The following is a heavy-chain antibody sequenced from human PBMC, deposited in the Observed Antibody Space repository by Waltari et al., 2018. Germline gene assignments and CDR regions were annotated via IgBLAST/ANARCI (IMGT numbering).Heavy chain of an antibody. CDR3: AREDSSGWYDLY. J-gene: IGHJ4*02. CDR2: IYYSGST. D-gene: IGHD6-19*01. Sequence: QLQLQESGPGLVKPSETLSLTCTVSGGSISSSSYYWGWIRQPPGKGLEWIGSIYYSGSTYYNPSLKSRVTISVDTSKNQFSLKLSSVTAADTAVYYCAREDSSGWYDLYWGQGTLVTVSS. CDR1: GGSISSSSYY. V-gene: IGHV4-39*07.